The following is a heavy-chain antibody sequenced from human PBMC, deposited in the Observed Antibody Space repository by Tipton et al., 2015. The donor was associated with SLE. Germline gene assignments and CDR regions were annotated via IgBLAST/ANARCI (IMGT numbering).Heavy chain of an antibody. CDR1: SGSITSYY. V-gene: IGHV4-59*12. J-gene: IGHJ1*01. CDR2: VYYSGTT. Sequence: TLSLTCNVSSGSITSYYWNWIRQFPGKGLEWIGNVYYSGTTNYNPSLKSRVTISINTSKNQFSLQLTSATPEDTAVYCCARGFLYDGFQVWGQGTLVTVSS. CDR3: ARGFLYDGFQV. D-gene: IGHD2-2*02.